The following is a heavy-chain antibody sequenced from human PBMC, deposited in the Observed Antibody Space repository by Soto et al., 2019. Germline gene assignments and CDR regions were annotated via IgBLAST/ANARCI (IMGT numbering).Heavy chain of an antibody. CDR2: IDWDDDK. J-gene: IGHJ4*02. CDR1: GFSLSTSGMC. V-gene: IGHV2-70*01. CDR3: ARITEEQWLVRGYFDY. D-gene: IGHD6-19*01. Sequence: SGPTLVNPTQTLTLTCTFSGFSLSTSGMCVSWIRQPPGKALEWLALIDWDDDKYYSTSLKTRLTISKDTSKNQVVLTMTNMDPVDTATYYCARITEEQWLVRGYFDYWGQGTLVTVSS.